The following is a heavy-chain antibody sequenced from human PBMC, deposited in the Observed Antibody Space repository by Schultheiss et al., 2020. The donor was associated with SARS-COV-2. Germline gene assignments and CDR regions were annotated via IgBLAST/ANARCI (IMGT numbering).Heavy chain of an antibody. V-gene: IGHV4-4*07. Sequence: SETLSLTCTVSGGSISSYYWSWIRQPAGKGLEWIGRIYTSGSTNYSTSLKSRVTMSVDTSKNQFSLKLSPVTAADTAVYYCARDGDGYNSDYWGQGTLVTVSS. J-gene: IGHJ4*02. CDR3: ARDGDGYNSDY. CDR2: IYTSGST. D-gene: IGHD5-24*01. CDR1: GGSISSYY.